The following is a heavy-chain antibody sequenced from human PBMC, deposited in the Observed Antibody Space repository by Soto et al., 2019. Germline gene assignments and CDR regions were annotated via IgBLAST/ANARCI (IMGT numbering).Heavy chain of an antibody. Sequence: QVVLVESGGGVVQPGRSLRLSCAASGFTVSGNSLHWVRQAPGKGLEWVALLLHDGSTRYYADSVMGRFTISRDNSKNALSLQMDSLRAEDTAVYYCVKSYGLVIKWYFDYWGQGTLVTVSS. V-gene: IGHV3-33*03. J-gene: IGHJ4*02. D-gene: IGHD3-9*01. CDR2: LLHDGSTR. CDR3: VKSYGLVIKWYFDY. CDR1: GFTVSGNS.